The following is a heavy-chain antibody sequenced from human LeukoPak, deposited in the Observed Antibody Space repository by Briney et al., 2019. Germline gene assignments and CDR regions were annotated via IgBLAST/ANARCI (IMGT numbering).Heavy chain of an antibody. CDR3: ARATPDGSGSYWYY. Sequence: PSETLSLTCAVSGGSISSGGYSWSWIRQPPGKGLEWIGYIYYSGSTNYNPSLKSRVTISVDTSKNQFSLKLSSVTAADTAVYYCARATPDGSGSYWYYWGQGTLVTVSS. D-gene: IGHD3-10*01. CDR2: IYYSGST. J-gene: IGHJ4*02. CDR1: GGSISSGGYS. V-gene: IGHV4-61*08.